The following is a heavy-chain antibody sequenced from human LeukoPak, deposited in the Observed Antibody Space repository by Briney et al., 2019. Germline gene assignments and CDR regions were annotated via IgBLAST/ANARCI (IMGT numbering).Heavy chain of an antibody. CDR3: AREGYCSGGSCYRDFDC. CDR2: ISAYNGNT. D-gene: IGHD2-15*01. J-gene: IGHJ4*02. CDR1: GYTFTSYG. Sequence: GASVKVSCKASGYTFTSYGVSWVRQAPGQGLEWMGWISAYNGNTNYAQNLQDRVTMTTDTSTSTAYMELRSLRSDDTAVYYCAREGYCSGGSCYRDFDCWGQGTLATVSS. V-gene: IGHV1-18*01.